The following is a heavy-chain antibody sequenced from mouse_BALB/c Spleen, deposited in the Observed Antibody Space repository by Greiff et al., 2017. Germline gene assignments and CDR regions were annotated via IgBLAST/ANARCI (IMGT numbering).Heavy chain of an antibody. J-gene: IGHJ3*01. Sequence: EVQLQQSGPELVKPGASVKMSCKASGYTFTSYVMHWVKQKPGQGLEWIGYINPYNDGTKYNEKFKGKATLTSDKSSSTAYMELSSLTSEDSAVYYCARGIISSVFAYWGQGTLVTVSA. CDR3: ARGIISSVFAY. CDR2: INPYNDGT. V-gene: IGHV1-14*01. D-gene: IGHD6-2*01. CDR1: GYTFTSYV.